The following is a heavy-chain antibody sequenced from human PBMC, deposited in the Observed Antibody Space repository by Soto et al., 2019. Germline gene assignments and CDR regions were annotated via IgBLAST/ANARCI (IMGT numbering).Heavy chain of an antibody. Sequence: PSETLSLTCTVSGVPVSSGSNHWSWIRQPPGKGLEWIGYISHSGNTDYSSSLESRAIISIDTSNNQFSLKLSSVTAADTAVYYCARTYYDILTGYYYFDYWGQGTLVTVS. CDR1: GVPVSSGSNH. V-gene: IGHV4-61*01. CDR3: ARTYYDILTGYYYFDY. CDR2: ISHSGNT. J-gene: IGHJ4*02. D-gene: IGHD3-9*01.